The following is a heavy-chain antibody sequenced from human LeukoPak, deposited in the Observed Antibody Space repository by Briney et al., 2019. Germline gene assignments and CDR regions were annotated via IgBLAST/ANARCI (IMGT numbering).Heavy chain of an antibody. J-gene: IGHJ4*02. Sequence: ASVTVSCKASGYTFTSYGISWVRQAPGQGLEWMGWISAYNGNTNYAQKLQGRVTMTTDTSTSTAYMELRSLRSDDTAVHYCARVIGPTYYDFWSGYASDYWGQGTLVTVSS. CDR1: GYTFTSYG. D-gene: IGHD3-3*01. CDR2: ISAYNGNT. V-gene: IGHV1-18*01. CDR3: ARVIGPTYYDFWSGYASDY.